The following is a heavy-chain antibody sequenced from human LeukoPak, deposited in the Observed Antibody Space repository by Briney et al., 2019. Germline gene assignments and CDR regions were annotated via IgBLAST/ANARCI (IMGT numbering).Heavy chain of an antibody. Sequence: GGSLRLSCAASGFSISSDWMSWVRQAPGKGLEWVGRVKSRGAGETTDYAAPVKGRFTISRDDSKNTLYLQMNSLKTEDTAVYYCTLIQGWGSGSYYLDYWGQGTLVTVSS. CDR3: TLIQGWGSGSYYLDY. D-gene: IGHD3-10*01. V-gene: IGHV3-15*01. J-gene: IGHJ4*02. CDR1: GFSISSDW. CDR2: VKSRGAGETT.